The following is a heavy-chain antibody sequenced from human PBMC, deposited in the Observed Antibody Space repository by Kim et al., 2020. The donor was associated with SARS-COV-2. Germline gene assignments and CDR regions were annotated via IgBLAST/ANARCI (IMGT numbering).Heavy chain of an antibody. D-gene: IGHD6-13*01. J-gene: IGHJ6*02. CDR3: ARAGIAAAADYYYYYYGMDV. CDR1: GGSISSYY. CDR2: IYYSGST. V-gene: IGHV4-59*01. Sequence: SETLSLTCTVSGGSISSYYWSWIRHPPGKGLEWIGYIYYSGSTNYNPSLKSRVTISVDTSKNQFSLKLSSVTAADTAVSYCARAGIAAAADYYYYYYGMDVWGQGTTVTVSS.